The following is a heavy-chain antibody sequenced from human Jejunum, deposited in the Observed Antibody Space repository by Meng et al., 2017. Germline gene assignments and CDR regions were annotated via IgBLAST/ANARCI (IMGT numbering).Heavy chain of an antibody. J-gene: IGHJ2*01. D-gene: IGHD5-18*01. CDR2: IDYTEYT. CDR3: ARGPYTHGHFWYFDL. V-gene: IGHV4-39*01. Sequence: QLQVQESGPGLVKPSETLSLTCTVSGGSISSSSFYWVWIRQPPGMGLEWIGSIDYTEYTHFNASLKSRVTMYIDTSRKQISLMLSSVTAADTAVYYCARGPYTHGHFWYFDLWGRGTLVTVSS. CDR1: GGSISSSSFY.